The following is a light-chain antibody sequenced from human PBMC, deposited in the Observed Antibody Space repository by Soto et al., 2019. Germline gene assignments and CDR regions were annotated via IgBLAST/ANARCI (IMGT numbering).Light chain of an antibody. J-gene: IGKJ4*02. Sequence: DIQMTQSPSSVSASVGDRVTITCRASQGISSWLAWYQHKPGKAPNLLIYAASISQSGVPSRFSSSGSGTDVTLTISTLQPEDFATYYCQQADSFPLTLGGGTKVEIK. CDR3: QQADSFPLT. V-gene: IGKV1-12*01. CDR2: AAS. CDR1: QGISSW.